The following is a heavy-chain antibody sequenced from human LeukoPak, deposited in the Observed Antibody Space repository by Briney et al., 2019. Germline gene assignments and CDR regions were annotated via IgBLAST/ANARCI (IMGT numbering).Heavy chain of an antibody. CDR1: GYTFTGYY. V-gene: IGHV1-18*04. CDR2: ISAYNGNT. J-gene: IGHJ4*02. Sequence: ASVKVSCKASGYTFTGYYIHWVRQAPGQGLEWMGWISAYNGNTNYAQKLQGRVTMTTDTSTSTAYMELRSLRSDDTAVYYCARRAGYLDDYWGQGTLVTVSS. CDR3: ARRAGYLDDY. D-gene: IGHD5-18*01.